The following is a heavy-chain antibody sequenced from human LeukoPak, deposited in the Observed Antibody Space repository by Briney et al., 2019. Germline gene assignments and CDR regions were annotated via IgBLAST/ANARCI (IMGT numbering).Heavy chain of an antibody. D-gene: IGHD5-12*01. Sequence: SETLSLTCAVYGGSFSSYYWSWIWQPPGKGLEWIGYIYYSGSTNYNPSLKSRVTISVDTSKNQFSLKLSSVTAADTAVYYCARDMSGYDSNYYYYMDVWGKGTTVTVSS. V-gene: IGHV4-59*01. J-gene: IGHJ6*03. CDR3: ARDMSGYDSNYYYYMDV. CDR2: IYYSGST. CDR1: GGSFSSYY.